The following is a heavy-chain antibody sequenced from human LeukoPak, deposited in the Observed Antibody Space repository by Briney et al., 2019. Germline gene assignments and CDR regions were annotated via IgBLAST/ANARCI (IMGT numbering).Heavy chain of an antibody. CDR3: AKDGISSYVSRGYFDY. J-gene: IGHJ4*02. CDR2: ISWNSGSI. CDR1: GFTFDDYA. D-gene: IGHD4-11*01. V-gene: IGHV3-9*01. Sequence: PGRSLRLSCAASGFTFDDYAMHWVRQAPGKGLEWVSGISWNSGSIGYADSVKGRFTISRDNAKNSLYLQMNSLRAEDTALYYCAKDGISSYVSRGYFDYWGQGTLVTVSS.